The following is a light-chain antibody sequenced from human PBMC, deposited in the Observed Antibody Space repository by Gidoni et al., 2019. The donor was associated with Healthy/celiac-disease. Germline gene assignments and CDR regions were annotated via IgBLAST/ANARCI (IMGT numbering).Light chain of an antibody. Sequence: SYVLTQPPSVSVAPGKTARITCGGNNIGSKSVHWYQQKPGQAPVLVIYYVCVRPSGVPERFSGSNSGNTATLTISRVEAGDEAVYYCQVWDSSSDHVVFGGGTKLTVL. CDR2: YVC. CDR1: NIGSKS. CDR3: QVWDSSSDHVV. J-gene: IGLJ2*01. V-gene: IGLV3-21*04.